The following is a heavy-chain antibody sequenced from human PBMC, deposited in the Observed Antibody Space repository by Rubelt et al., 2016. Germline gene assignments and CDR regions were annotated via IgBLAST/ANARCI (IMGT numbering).Heavy chain of an antibody. J-gene: IGHJ4*02. CDR2: IYHSGST. Sequence: LEWIGEIYHSGSTNYNPSLKSRVTISVDKSKNQFSLKLSSVTAADTAVYYCARLLSTTVTTDYWGQGTLVTVSS. CDR3: ARLLSTTVTTDY. D-gene: IGHD4-17*01. V-gene: IGHV4-4*02.